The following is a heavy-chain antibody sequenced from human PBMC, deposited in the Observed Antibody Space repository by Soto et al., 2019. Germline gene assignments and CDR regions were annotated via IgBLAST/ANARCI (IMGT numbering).Heavy chain of an antibody. Sequence: WGSLRLSCAASGFTFSSYGMHWVRQAPGKGLEWVAVIWYDGSNKYYADSVKGRFTISRDNSKNTLYLQMNSLRAEDTAVYYCARDLVMVRGVIADYYYYGMDVWGQGTTVTVSS. CDR1: GFTFSSYG. D-gene: IGHD3-10*01. CDR3: ARDLVMVRGVIADYYYYGMDV. J-gene: IGHJ6*02. V-gene: IGHV3-33*01. CDR2: IWYDGSNK.